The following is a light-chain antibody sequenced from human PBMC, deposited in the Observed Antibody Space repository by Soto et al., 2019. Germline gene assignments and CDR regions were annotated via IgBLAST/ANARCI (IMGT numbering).Light chain of an antibody. Sequence: DIHMTQSPSSLSASLGDRVSITCRASQDIITYLNWYQQKPWKAPNLLIYGASYLKSGVPSRFSGSGSVTEFTLTISSLQPEDFATYDCQHSFSTPYTFGQGTMLDI. CDR2: GAS. CDR3: QHSFSTPYT. CDR1: QDIITY. V-gene: IGKV1-39*01. J-gene: IGKJ2*01.